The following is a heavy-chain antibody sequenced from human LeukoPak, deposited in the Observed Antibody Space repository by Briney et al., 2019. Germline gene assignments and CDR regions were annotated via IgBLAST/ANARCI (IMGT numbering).Heavy chain of an antibody. D-gene: IGHD6-13*01. CDR3: AGYSSSWYPNWFDP. V-gene: IGHV3-23*01. J-gene: IGHJ5*02. Sequence: PGGSLRLSCAASGFTFSSYAMSWVRQAPGKGLEWVSAISGSGGSTYYADSVKGRFTISRDNPKNTLYLQMNSLRAEDTAVYYCAGYSSSWYPNWFDPWGQGTLVTVSS. CDR1: GFTFSSYA. CDR2: ISGSGGST.